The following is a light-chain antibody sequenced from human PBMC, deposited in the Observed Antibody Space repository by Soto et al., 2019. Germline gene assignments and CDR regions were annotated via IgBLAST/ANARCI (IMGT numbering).Light chain of an antibody. CDR1: SSDVGSYNY. V-gene: IGLV2-14*01. J-gene: IGLJ1*01. CDR2: ASS. Sequence: SALTHPASVSWSPGQSITISCTGTSSDVGSYNYVSWYQYHPGKAPRLMIYASSNRPSGVSHRFSGSRSGNTASLTISGLQAEDEADYYCSSYTSGSTLYVFGTGTKVTVL. CDR3: SSYTSGSTLYV.